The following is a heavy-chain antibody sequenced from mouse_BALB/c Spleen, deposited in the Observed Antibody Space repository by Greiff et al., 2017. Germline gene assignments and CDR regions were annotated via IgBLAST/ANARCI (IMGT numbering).Heavy chain of an antibody. J-gene: IGHJ3*01. Sequence: EVKLVESGGGLVKPGGSLKLSCAASGFTFSSYTMSWVRQTPEKRLEWVATISSGGSYTYYPDTVTGRFTISRDNARNILYLQMSSLRSEDTAMYYCARGYDGYYWFAYWGQGTLVTVSA. D-gene: IGHD2-3*01. V-gene: IGHV5-6-4*01. CDR1: GFTFSSYT. CDR2: ISSGGSYT. CDR3: ARGYDGYYWFAY.